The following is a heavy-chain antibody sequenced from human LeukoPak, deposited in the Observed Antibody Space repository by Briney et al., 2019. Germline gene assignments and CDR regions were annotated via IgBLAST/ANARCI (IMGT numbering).Heavy chain of an antibody. V-gene: IGHV1-69*04. D-gene: IGHD3-10*01. CDR3: ARARNSYGSGSSNDY. CDR1: GGTFSSYA. CDR2: IIPILGIA. J-gene: IGHJ4*02. Sequence: SVKVSCKASGGTFSSYAISWVRQAPGQGLEWMGRIIPILGIANYAQKFQGRVTITADKSTSTAYMELSSLRSEDTAVYYCARARNSYGSGSSNDYWGQGTLVIVSS.